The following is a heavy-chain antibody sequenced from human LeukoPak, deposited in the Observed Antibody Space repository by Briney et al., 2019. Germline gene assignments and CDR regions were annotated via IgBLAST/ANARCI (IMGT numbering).Heavy chain of an antibody. CDR2: IYTSGST. Sequence: SETLSLTCTVSGGSISSYYWSWIRQPPGKGLEWIGYIYTSGSTNYNPSLKSRVTISVDTSKNQFSLKLSSVTAADTAVYYCARQHYHFLTGFRAFDYWGQGTLVTVSS. CDR1: GGSISSYY. D-gene: IGHD3-9*01. CDR3: ARQHYHFLTGFRAFDY. J-gene: IGHJ4*02. V-gene: IGHV4-4*09.